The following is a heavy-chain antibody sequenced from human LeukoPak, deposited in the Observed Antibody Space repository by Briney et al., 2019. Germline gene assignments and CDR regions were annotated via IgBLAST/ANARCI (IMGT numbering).Heavy chain of an antibody. J-gene: IGHJ3*01. V-gene: IGHV3-21*01. D-gene: IGHD2-21*01. Sequence: GGSLRLSCAASGFTFSTYSMNWVRQAPGKGLEWVSSISSSSSYIYYTNSVKGRFTISRDNAKNLLFLQMNSLRAEDMAVYYCARSTLIAPRGAFDFWGQGTMVSVSS. CDR2: ISSSSSYI. CDR1: GFTFSTYS. CDR3: ARSTLIAPRGAFDF.